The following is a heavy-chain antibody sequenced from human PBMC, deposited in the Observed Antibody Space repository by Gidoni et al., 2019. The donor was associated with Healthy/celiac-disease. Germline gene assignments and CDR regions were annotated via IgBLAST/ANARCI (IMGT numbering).Heavy chain of an antibody. CDR1: GFTFSSYG. V-gene: IGHV3-33*01. Sequence: QVQLVESGGGVVQPGRSLRLSCAASGFTFSSYGMPWVRQAPGKGLEWVAVIWYDGSNKYYADSVKGRFTISRDNSKNTLYLQMNSLRAEDTAVYYCARVRHDYGDYGGFDYWGQGTLVTVSS. D-gene: IGHD4-17*01. J-gene: IGHJ4*02. CDR3: ARVRHDYGDYGGFDY. CDR2: IWYDGSNK.